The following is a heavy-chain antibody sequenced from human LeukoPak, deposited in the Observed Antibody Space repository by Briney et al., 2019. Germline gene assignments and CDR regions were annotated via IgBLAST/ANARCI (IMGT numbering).Heavy chain of an antibody. J-gene: IGHJ3*02. CDR2: IYYNGST. CDR3: ARSVVPAANAFDI. V-gene: IGHV4-39*07. Sequence: SETLSLTCTVSGGSISSSSYYWGWIRQPPGKGLEWIGSIYYNGSTYYNPSLKSRVTISVDTSKNQFSLKLSSVTAADTAVYYCARSVVPAANAFDIWGQGTMVTVSS. CDR1: GGSISSSSYY. D-gene: IGHD2-2*01.